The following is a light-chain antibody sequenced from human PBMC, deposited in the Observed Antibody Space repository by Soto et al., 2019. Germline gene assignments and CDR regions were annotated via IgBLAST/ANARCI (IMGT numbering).Light chain of an antibody. V-gene: IGKV1-5*01. CDR1: GSTKNW. J-gene: IGKJ1*01. CDR3: QQYDGHLKT. CDR2: DAS. Sequence: DVQMAQSPSTLAASVGDSVTITCRPSGSTKNWLAWYQQKPGKAPRVLISDASRLDTGVPSRFSGSGYGTDFTLTITSLETDDFGMYHCQQYDGHLKTFGQGTKVDIK.